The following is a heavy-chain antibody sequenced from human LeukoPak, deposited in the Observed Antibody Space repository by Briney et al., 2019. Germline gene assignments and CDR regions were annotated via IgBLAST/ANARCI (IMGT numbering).Heavy chain of an antibody. J-gene: IGHJ4*02. D-gene: IGHD3-22*01. CDR2: ISGSGYST. V-gene: IGHV3-23*01. CDR3: AKDVIADSSGYPYYFDY. CDR1: GFTFSSYA. Sequence: GGSLRLSCAAPGFTFSSYAMSWVRQAPGKGLEWVSAISGSGYSTYYADSVKGRFTISRDNFKNTLDLKMNSLRAEDTAVYYCAKDVIADSSGYPYYFDYWGQGTLVTVSS.